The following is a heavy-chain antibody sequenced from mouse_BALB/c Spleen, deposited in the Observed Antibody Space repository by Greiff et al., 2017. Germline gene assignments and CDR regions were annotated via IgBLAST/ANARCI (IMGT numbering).Heavy chain of an antibody. CDR3: TRIYYDYVWAMDY. J-gene: IGHJ4*01. Sequence: EVKLVESGGGLVQPGGSMKLSCVASGFTFSSYWMSWVRQSPEKGLEWVAEIRLKSDNYATHYAESVKGKFTISRDDSKSRLYLQMNSLRAEDTGIYYCTRIYYDYVWAMDYWGQGTSVTVSS. V-gene: IGHV6-6*02. D-gene: IGHD2-4*01. CDR1: GFTFSSYW. CDR2: IRLKSDNYAT.